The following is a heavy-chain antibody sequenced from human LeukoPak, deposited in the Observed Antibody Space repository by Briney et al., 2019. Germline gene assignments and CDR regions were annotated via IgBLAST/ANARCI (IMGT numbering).Heavy chain of an antibody. CDR1: GFTFSSYG. D-gene: IGHD4-17*01. CDR2: ISYDESNK. V-gene: IGHV3-30*18. Sequence: GGSLRLSCAASGFTFSSYGMHWVRQAPGKGLEWVAVISYDESNKYYADSVKGRFTISRDNSKNTLYLQMNSLRAEDTAVYYCAKRMSGDREAFDIWGQGTMVTVSS. J-gene: IGHJ3*02. CDR3: AKRMSGDREAFDI.